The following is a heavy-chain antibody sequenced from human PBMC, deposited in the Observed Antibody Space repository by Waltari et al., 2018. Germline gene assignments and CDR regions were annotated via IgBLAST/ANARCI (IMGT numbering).Heavy chain of an antibody. CDR3: ARDGLEVTTGYYMDV. Sequence: QVQLVQSGAEVKKPGSSVKVSCKASGGTFSSYAISWVRQAPGQGLEWMGRIIPIFGTANYAQQFQDRVTITADKSTSTAYMELSSLRSEDTAVYYCARDGLEVTTGYYMDVWGKGTTVTISS. J-gene: IGHJ6*03. V-gene: IGHV1-69*13. CDR1: GGTFSSYA. D-gene: IGHD4-4*01. CDR2: IIPIFGTA.